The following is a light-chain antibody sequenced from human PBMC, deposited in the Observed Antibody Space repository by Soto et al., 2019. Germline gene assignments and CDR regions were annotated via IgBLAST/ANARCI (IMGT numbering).Light chain of an antibody. V-gene: IGKV3-15*01. CDR2: GAS. CDR1: QSVSSN. Sequence: IVMRQSPATLSVSPGERATLSCRASQSVSSNLAWYQQKPGQAPRLLIYGASTRATGIPARFSGSGSGTEFTLTISSLQSEDFAVYCRPPNYNWFPTFGQ. CDR3: PPNYNWFPT. J-gene: IGKJ1*01.